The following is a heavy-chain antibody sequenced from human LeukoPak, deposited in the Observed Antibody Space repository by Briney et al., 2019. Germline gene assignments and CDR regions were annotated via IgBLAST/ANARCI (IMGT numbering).Heavy chain of an antibody. CDR2: IKQDGSEK. J-gene: IGHJ6*03. V-gene: IGHV3-7*01. Sequence: GGSLRLSCAASGFTFNNYWMNWVRQAPGKGLEWVANIKQDGSEKYYVDSVKGQFTISRDNAKNSLYLQMNALRTDDTAVYYCVRGYYYHYMDVWGKGTTVTVSS. CDR1: GFTFNNYW. CDR3: VRGYYYHYMDV.